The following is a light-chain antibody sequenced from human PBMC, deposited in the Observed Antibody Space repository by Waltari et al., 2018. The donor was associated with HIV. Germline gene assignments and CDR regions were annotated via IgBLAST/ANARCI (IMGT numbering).Light chain of an antibody. CDR3: QQYYTTPYS. J-gene: IGKJ2*01. V-gene: IGKV4-1*01. Sequence: DIVMTQSPDSLTVSLGERATINCQTSQGILFNSNNTNYLAWYQQRPGQSPRLLIYWASTRGSGVPVRFSGAGSGTNFSLTISNLQPEDVAVYYCQQYYTTPYSFGQGSRLEI. CDR1: QGILFNSNNTNY. CDR2: WAS.